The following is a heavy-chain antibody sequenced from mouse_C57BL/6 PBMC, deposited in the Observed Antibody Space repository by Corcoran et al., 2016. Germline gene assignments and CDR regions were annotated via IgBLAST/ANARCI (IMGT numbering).Heavy chain of an antibody. D-gene: IGHD2-3*01. J-gene: IGHJ4*01. CDR1: GYTFTTYG. CDR2: INTYSGVP. V-gene: IGHV9-3*01. Sequence: QIQLVQSGPELKKPGETVKISCKASGYTFTTYGMSWVKQAPGKGLKWMGWINTYSGVPTYADDFKGRFAFSLETSASTAYLQINNLKNEDTATYFCARVYDGYYGSMDYWGQGTSVTVSS. CDR3: ARVYDGYYGSMDY.